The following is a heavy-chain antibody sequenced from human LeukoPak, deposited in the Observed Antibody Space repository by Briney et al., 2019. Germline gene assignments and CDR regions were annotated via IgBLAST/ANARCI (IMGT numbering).Heavy chain of an antibody. CDR1: GFTFRNYV. CDR3: AKDYYDSSGYLYFDY. V-gene: IGHV3-23*01. Sequence: PGGSLRLSCAASGFTFRNYVIHWVRQAPGKGLEWVSAISGSGGSTYYADSVKGRFTISRDNSKNTLYLQMNSLRAEDTAVYYCAKDYYDSSGYLYFDYWGQGTLVTVSS. CDR2: ISGSGGST. J-gene: IGHJ4*02. D-gene: IGHD3-22*01.